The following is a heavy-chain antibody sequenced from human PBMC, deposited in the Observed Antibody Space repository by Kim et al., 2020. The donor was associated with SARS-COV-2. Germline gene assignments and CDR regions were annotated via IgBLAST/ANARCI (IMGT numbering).Heavy chain of an antibody. D-gene: IGHD3-10*01. V-gene: IGHV4-59*01. J-gene: IGHJ6*02. CDR3: ARAYGSGSYWIYYYGMDV. Sequence: KSRVTISVDTSKTQFSLKLSSVTAADTAVYYCARAYGSGSYWIYYYGMDVWGQGTTVTVSS.